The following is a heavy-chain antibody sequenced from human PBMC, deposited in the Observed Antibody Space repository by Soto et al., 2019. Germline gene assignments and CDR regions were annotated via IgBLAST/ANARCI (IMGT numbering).Heavy chain of an antibody. V-gene: IGHV3-23*01. CDR2: ISASGYST. CDR1: GFPFSSYA. J-gene: IGHJ5*02. CDR3: SKGLEELYLDHT. Sequence: EVQLLESGGGLVQPGGSVRLSCAASGFPFSSYAMSWVRQSPGKGLGWVSGISASGYSTFYADSVKGRFTISRVNFKKNLYLQLSRLRTEATAVYYSSKGLEELYLDHTWGQGCLVIV. D-gene: IGHD2-15*01.